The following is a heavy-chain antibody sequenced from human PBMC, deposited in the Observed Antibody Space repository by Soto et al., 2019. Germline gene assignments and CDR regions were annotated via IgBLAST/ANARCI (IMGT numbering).Heavy chain of an antibody. V-gene: IGHV1-69*13. CDR3: ARDLKFSVGSGFDY. CDR1: GGTFSSYA. Sequence: GASVKLSCTASGGTFSSYAISWVRQAPGQGLEWMGGIIPIFGTANYAQKFQGRVTITADESTSTAYMELSSLRSEDTAVYYCARDLKFSVGSGFDYWGQGTLVTVSS. CDR2: IIPIFGTA. J-gene: IGHJ4*02. D-gene: IGHD6-19*01.